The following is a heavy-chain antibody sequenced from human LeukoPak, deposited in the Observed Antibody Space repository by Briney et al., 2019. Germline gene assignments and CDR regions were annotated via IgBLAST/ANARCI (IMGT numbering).Heavy chain of an antibody. Sequence: GGSLRLSCAASGFTFSSYWMNWVRQAPGKGLEWVSYISSSGSTIYYADSVKGRFTISRDNAKNSLYLQMNSLRAEDTAVYYCARDRMVRGVRVWYFDLWGRGTLVTVSS. J-gene: IGHJ2*01. CDR2: ISSSGSTI. CDR1: GFTFSSYW. CDR3: ARDRMVRGVRVWYFDL. D-gene: IGHD3-10*01. V-gene: IGHV3-48*04.